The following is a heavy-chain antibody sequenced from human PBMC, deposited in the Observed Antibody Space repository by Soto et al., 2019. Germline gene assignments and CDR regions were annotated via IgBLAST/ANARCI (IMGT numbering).Heavy chain of an antibody. CDR1: GGSISSGDYY. V-gene: IGHV4-30-4*01. CDR3: ARENSSGWFIDY. Sequence: SETLSLTCTVSGGSISSGDYYWSWIRQPPGKGLEWIGYIYYSGSTYYNPSLKSRVTISVDTSKNQFSLKLSSVTAADTAVYYCARENSSGWFIDYWGQGTLVTVSS. D-gene: IGHD6-19*01. J-gene: IGHJ4*02. CDR2: IYYSGST.